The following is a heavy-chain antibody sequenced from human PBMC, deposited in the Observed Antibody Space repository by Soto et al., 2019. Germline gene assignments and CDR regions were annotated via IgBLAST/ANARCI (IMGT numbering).Heavy chain of an antibody. CDR2: INHSGST. V-gene: IGHV4-34*01. D-gene: IGHD6-13*01. Sequence: ASETLSLTCAVYGGSFSGYYWSWIRQPPGKGLEWIGEINHSGSTNYNPSLKSRVTISVDTSKNQFSLKLSSVTAADTAVYYCASSALRHLEIAAPEGFDYWGQGTLVTVSS. CDR1: GGSFSGYY. J-gene: IGHJ4*02. CDR3: ASSALRHLEIAAPEGFDY.